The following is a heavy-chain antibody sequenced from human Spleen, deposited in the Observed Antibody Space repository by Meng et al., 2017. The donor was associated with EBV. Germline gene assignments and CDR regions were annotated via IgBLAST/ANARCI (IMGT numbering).Heavy chain of an antibody. J-gene: IGHJ5*02. CDR2: INHSGST. V-gene: IGHV4-34*01. D-gene: IGHD4-17*01. Sequence: QVPLTQWGAGRLKPSETLSLTCAVSGGFFCGYYWSWIRQPPGKGLEWIGEINHSGSTNYNPSLKSRVTISVDTSKNQFSLKLSSVTAADTAVYYCARGETKDDYGDVNWFDPWGQGTLVTVSS. CDR3: ARGETKDDYGDVNWFDP. CDR1: GGFFCGYY.